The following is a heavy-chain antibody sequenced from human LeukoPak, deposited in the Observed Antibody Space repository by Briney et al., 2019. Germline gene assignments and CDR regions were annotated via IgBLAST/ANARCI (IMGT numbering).Heavy chain of an antibody. V-gene: IGHV1-69*13. CDR3: ARGGGIFGVLTTAHYYGMDV. D-gene: IGHD3-3*01. J-gene: IGHJ6*02. Sequence: SVKVSCKASGGAFRSSAISWVRQAPGQGLEWMGGINPIFRTSNYAQKFEGKVTITADESTSTAYMELSSLKSEDTAVYYCARGGGIFGVLTTAHYYGMDVWGQGTTVIVAS. CDR1: GGAFRSSA. CDR2: INPIFRTS.